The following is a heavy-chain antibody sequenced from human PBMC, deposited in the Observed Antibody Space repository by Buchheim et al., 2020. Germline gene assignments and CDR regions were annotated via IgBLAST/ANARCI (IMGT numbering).Heavy chain of an antibody. Sequence: EVQLVESGGGLVQPGGSLRLSCAASGFTFSSYWMHWVRQAPGKGLVWVSRINSDGSSTSYADSVKGRFTISSDNAKNTLYLQMNSLRAEDTAVYYCARAGRAGRAYYYYGMDVWGQGTT. CDR2: INSDGSST. V-gene: IGHV3-74*01. CDR3: ARAGRAGRAYYYYGMDV. CDR1: GFTFSSYW. D-gene: IGHD3-10*01. J-gene: IGHJ6*02.